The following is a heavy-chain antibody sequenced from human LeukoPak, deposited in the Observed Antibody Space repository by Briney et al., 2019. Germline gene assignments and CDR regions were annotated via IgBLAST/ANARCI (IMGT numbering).Heavy chain of an antibody. CDR2: IYYSGST. J-gene: IGHJ4*02. CDR1: GGSISSSSYY. CDR3: AGSLLEIWMIDY. V-gene: IGHV4-39*07. Sequence: SETLSLTCTVSGGSISSSSYYWGWIRQPPGKGLEWIGSIYYSGSTYYNPSLKSRVTISVDTSKNQFSLKLSSVTAADTAVYCCAGSLLEIWMIDYWGQRTLVTVSS. D-gene: IGHD1-26*01.